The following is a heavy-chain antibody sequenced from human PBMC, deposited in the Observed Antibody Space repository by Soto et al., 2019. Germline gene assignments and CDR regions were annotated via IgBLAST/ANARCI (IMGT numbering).Heavy chain of an antibody. D-gene: IGHD4-17*01. CDR2: ISGSGHTI. CDR3: ARDASSTTVPTWSDY. J-gene: IGHJ4*02. Sequence: EVQLVESGGVLVQPGGSLRLSCAASGFTFSKYEMNWVRQAPGKGLEWVSYISGSGHTIFYADSVKGRFTISRDNAKSTLYLQMNSLRAEDTAVYYCARDASSTTVPTWSDYWGQGTLVTVSS. V-gene: IGHV3-48*03. CDR1: GFTFSKYE.